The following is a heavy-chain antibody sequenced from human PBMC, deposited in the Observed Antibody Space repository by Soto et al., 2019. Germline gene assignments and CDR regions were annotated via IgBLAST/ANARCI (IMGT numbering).Heavy chain of an antibody. CDR1: GYTFTGYY. V-gene: IGHV1-2*04. CDR3: AREQAYCSGGSCYRYFDY. J-gene: IGHJ4*02. CDR2: INPNSGGT. D-gene: IGHD2-15*01. Sequence: ASVKVSCKASGYTFTGYYMHWVRQAPGQGLEWMGWINPNSGGTNYAQKFQGWVTMTRDTSISTAYMELSRLRSDDTAVYYCAREQAYCSGGSCYRYFDYWGQGTLDTVSS.